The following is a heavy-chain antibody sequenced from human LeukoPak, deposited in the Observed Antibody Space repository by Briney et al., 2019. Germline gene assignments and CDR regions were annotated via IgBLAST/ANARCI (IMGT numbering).Heavy chain of an antibody. CDR3: ATELTTVTIYVGY. D-gene: IGHD4-17*01. Sequence: PGGSLRLSCAASGFTVSSNYMSWVRQAPGKGLGWVSVIYSGGSTYYADSVKGRFTISRDNSKNTLSLQMNSLRAEDTAVYYCATELTTVTIYVGYWGQGTLVTVSS. CDR1: GFTVSSNY. CDR2: IYSGGST. V-gene: IGHV3-66*01. J-gene: IGHJ4*02.